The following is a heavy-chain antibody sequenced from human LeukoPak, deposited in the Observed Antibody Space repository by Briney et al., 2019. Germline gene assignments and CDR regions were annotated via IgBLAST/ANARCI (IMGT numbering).Heavy chain of an antibody. V-gene: IGHV3-23*01. Sequence: GGSLRLSCTTSGFTFSSYAMSWVRQAPGKGLQWVSGINAGDRSTYYADSVRGRFTISRDDSKNTLYLQMKNLRAEDTAVYYCAKDGAWLRFDDWGQGILVTVSS. CDR1: GFTFSSYA. J-gene: IGHJ4*02. CDR3: AKDGAWLRFDD. CDR2: INAGDRST. D-gene: IGHD5-12*01.